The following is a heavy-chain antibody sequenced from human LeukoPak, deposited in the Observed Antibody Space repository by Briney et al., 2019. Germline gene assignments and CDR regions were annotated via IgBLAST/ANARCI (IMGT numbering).Heavy chain of an antibody. CDR2: IYYSGST. CDR3: ARVRGYDILTGYFDY. Sequence: SETLSLTCTVSGGSISSYYWSWIRQPPGKGLEWIGYIYYSGSTNYNPSLKSRVTISVDTSKNQFSLKLSSVTAADTAVYYCARVRGYDILTGYFDYWRQGTLVTVSS. CDR1: GGSISSYY. D-gene: IGHD3-9*01. V-gene: IGHV4-59*01. J-gene: IGHJ4*02.